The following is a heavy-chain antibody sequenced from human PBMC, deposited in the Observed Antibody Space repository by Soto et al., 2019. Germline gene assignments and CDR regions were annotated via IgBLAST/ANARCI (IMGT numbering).Heavy chain of an antibody. Sequence: EVQLVESGGGLVKPGGSLRLSCAASGFTFSSYSMNWVRQAPGKGLEWVSSISSSISSIYYADSVKGRFTISRDNAKNSRYLQMNSLRAEDTAVYSCAGYCSGGDCYSEADHWGQGTLVTVSS. D-gene: IGHD2-15*01. J-gene: IGHJ4*02. V-gene: IGHV3-21*01. CDR3: AGYCSGGDCYSEADH. CDR2: ISSSISSI. CDR1: GFTFSSYS.